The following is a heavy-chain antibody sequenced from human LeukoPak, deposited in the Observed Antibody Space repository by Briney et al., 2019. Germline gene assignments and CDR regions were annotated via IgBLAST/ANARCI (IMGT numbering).Heavy chain of an antibody. CDR2: INPNSGGT. CDR1: GYTFTGYY. J-gene: IGHJ6*02. D-gene: IGHD2-2*01. V-gene: IGHV1-2*02. CDR3: ARSCGSTSCYYYYYYGMDV. Sequence: ASVKVSCKASGYTFTGYYMHWVRQAPGQGLEWMGWINPNSGGTNYAQKFQGRVTMTRDTSINTAYMELSRLRSDDTAVYYCARSCGSTSCYYYYYYGMDVWGQGTTVTVSS.